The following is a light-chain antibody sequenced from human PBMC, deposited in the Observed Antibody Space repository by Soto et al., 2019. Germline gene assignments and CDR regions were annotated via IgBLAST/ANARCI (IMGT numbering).Light chain of an antibody. CDR3: QQLYSYPRT. CDR2: AAS. J-gene: IGKJ2*01. V-gene: IGKV1-13*02. CDR1: QGIRSA. Sequence: AIRLTQSPSSLSASVGDRVTITCRASQGIRSALAWYQHKPGEAPKLLIYAASSLESGVPSRFSGGGSGTEFALTISSLQPEDFVTYYCQQLYSYPRTFGQGTKLEIK.